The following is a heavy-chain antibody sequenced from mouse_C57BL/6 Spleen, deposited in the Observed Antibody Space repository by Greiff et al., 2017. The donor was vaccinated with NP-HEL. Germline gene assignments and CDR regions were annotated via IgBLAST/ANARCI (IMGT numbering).Heavy chain of an antibody. D-gene: IGHD2-5*01. Sequence: QVQLQQPGAELVKPGASVKMSCKASGYTFTSYWITWVKQRPGQGLEWIGDIYPGSGSTNYNEKLKSKDTLTVDTSSSTDDIKLISLTSEDSAVYYCARRDYSNYGWYFDVWGTGTTVTVSS. V-gene: IGHV1-55*01. CDR3: ARRDYSNYGWYFDV. CDR2: IYPGSGST. CDR1: GYTFTSYW. J-gene: IGHJ1*03.